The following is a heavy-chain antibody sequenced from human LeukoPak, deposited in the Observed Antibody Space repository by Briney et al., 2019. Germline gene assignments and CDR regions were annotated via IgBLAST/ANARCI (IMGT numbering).Heavy chain of an antibody. J-gene: IGHJ4*02. CDR1: GGSITSSSYF. CDR3: ARSSGYYLVDY. CDR2: IYYSGST. Sequence: SETLSLTCTVSGGSITSSSYFWGWIRQPPGKGLEWIGYIYYSGSTNYNPSLKSRVTISVDTSKDQFSLKLSSVTAADTAVYYCARSSGYYLVDYWGQGTLVTVSS. D-gene: IGHD3-22*01. V-gene: IGHV4-61*05.